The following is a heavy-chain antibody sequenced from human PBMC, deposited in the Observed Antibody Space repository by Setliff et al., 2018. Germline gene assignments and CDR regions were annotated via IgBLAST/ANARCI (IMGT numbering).Heavy chain of an antibody. V-gene: IGHV4-59*01. J-gene: IGHJ6*03. D-gene: IGHD6-6*01. Sequence: TSETLSLTCTVSSASRSINTYYWSWIRQPPGKGLDWVGNIYYSGTNYNPSLKSRVTIPVDTSKHQISLKLNSVTAADTAVYYCAGGTIVAPGGYFYYMDVWGKGATVTVSS. CDR1: SASRSINTYY. CDR3: AGGTIVAPGGYFYYMDV. CDR2: IYYSGT.